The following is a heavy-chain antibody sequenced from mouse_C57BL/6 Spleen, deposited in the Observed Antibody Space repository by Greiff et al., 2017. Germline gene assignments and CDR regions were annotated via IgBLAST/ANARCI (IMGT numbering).Heavy chain of an antibody. CDR2: INPNNGGT. Sequence: VQLQQSGPELVKPGASVKMSCKASGYTFTDYNMHWVKQSHGKSLEWIGYINPNNGGTSYNQKFKGKATLTVTKSSSTAYMELLSLTSEESAVYYCSGYYDVFAYWGQGTLVTVSA. D-gene: IGHD2-4*01. J-gene: IGHJ3*01. CDR3: SGYYDVFAY. CDR1: GYTFTDYN. V-gene: IGHV1-22*01.